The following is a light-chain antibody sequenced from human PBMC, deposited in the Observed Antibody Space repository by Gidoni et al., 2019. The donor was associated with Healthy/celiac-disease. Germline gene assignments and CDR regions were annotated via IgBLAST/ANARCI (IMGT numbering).Light chain of an antibody. Sequence: IQLTQSPSSLSASVGDRVTIACRESQRISNYLAWYQQKPGKVPKLLIYAASTLQSGVPSRYSGSGSETDFTLTISSLQPEDVATYYGQKYNSAPPTFGGGTKVEIK. CDR2: AAS. J-gene: IGKJ4*01. CDR1: QRISNY. CDR3: QKYNSAPPT. V-gene: IGKV1-27*01.